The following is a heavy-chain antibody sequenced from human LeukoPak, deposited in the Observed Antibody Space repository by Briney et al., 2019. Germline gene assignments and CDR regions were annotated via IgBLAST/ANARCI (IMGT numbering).Heavy chain of an antibody. J-gene: IGHJ3*02. V-gene: IGHV3-30-3*01. CDR3: ARDYNIHQLRLDI. CDR1: GFTFSGYA. Sequence: GGSLRLSCAASGFTFSGYAMHWVRQAPGKGLEWVTVISYDGSNKYYADSVKGRFTISRDNSNNTLYLQMNSLRVEDTAVYYCARDYNIHQLRLDIWGQGTMVTVSS. D-gene: IGHD2-2*01. CDR2: ISYDGSNK.